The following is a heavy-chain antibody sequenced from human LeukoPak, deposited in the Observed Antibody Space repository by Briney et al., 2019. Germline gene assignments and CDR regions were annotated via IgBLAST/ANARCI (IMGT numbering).Heavy chain of an antibody. D-gene: IGHD6-13*01. CDR2: ISAYNGNT. CDR3: ARLAAAGTYYYYYMDV. CDR1: GYTFISYG. Sequence: ASVKVSCKASGYTFISYGISWVRQAPGQGLEWMGWISAYNGNTNYAQKLQGRVTMTTDTSTSTAYMELRSLRSDDTAVYYCARLAAAGTYYYYYMDVWGKGTTVTVSS. J-gene: IGHJ6*03. V-gene: IGHV1-18*01.